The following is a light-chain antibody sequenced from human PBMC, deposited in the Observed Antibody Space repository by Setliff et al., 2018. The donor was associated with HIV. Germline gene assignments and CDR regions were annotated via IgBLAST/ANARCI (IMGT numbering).Light chain of an antibody. J-gene: IGLJ1*01. CDR2: DVS. CDR1: SSDVGGYKF. CDR3: SSYAGSYRYI. V-gene: IGLV2-14*03. Sequence: QSALTQPASVSGSPGQSVTISCTGNSSDVGGYKFVSWYQQHPAKAPKLIIYDVSNRPSGVPSRFSGSKSDNTASLTISGLQPEDEADYYCSSYAGSYRYIFGSGTKVTVL.